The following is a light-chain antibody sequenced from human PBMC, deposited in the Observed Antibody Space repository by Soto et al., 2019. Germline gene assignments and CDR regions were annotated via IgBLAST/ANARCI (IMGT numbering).Light chain of an antibody. Sequence: EIVMTPPPVTPCLSAGVRGSVYCSVSQSVSSNLAWYQQKPGQAPRLLIYGASTRATGIPARFSGSGCGTEFTLTISSLQSEDFAVYDCQQYNNWPSIALGQGTKVDIK. CDR1: QSVSSN. CDR2: GAS. V-gene: IGKV3-15*01. J-gene: IGKJ5*01. CDR3: QQYNNWPSIA.